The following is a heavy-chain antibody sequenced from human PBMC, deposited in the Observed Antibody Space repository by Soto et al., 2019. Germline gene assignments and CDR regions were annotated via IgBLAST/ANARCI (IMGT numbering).Heavy chain of an antibody. CDR2: INHSGST. J-gene: IGHJ4*02. Sequence: PSETLSLTCAVYGGSFSGYYWSWIRQPPGKGLEWIGEINHSGSTNYNPSLKSRVFMSVDTSKNLFSLKLSSVTAADTAIYYCAGRLTPIYNYLDSWGQGTQVTVSS. D-gene: IGHD2-8*01. CDR1: GGSFSGYY. CDR3: AGRLTPIYNYLDS. V-gene: IGHV4-34*09.